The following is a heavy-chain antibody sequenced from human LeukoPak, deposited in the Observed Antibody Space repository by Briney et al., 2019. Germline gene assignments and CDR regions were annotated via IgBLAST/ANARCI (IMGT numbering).Heavy chain of an antibody. J-gene: IGHJ6*03. Sequence: SETLSLTCTVSGGSISNYYWSWIRQPPGKGLEWIGDIYHSGNTNYNPSLKSRVTISVDTSKNQFSLKLTSVTAADTAVYYCARLEVYSYYLDVWGKGTTVTISS. V-gene: IGHV4-59*12. CDR3: ARLEVYSYYLDV. CDR2: IYHSGNT. CDR1: GGSISNYY.